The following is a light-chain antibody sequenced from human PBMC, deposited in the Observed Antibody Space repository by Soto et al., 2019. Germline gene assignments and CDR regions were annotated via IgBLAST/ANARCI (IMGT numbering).Light chain of an antibody. CDR1: QSVSSSY. J-gene: IGKJ4*01. CDR2: GAS. V-gene: IGKV3D-15*01. CDR3: QQYSNWPLT. Sequence: PGERVTLSCRASQSVSSSYLTWYQQKPGQAPRLLIYGASSRATVIPDRFSGSGSGTEFTLTISSLQSEDFAVYYCQQYSNWPLTFGGGTKVDIK.